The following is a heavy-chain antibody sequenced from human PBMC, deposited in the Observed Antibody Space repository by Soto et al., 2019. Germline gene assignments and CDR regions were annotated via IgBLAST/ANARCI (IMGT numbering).Heavy chain of an antibody. CDR2: INHSGST. Sequence: QVQLQQWGAGLLKPSETLSLTCAVYGGSFSGYYWSWIRQPPGKGLEWIGEINHSGSTNYNPSLKSRVTISVDTSKNQFSLKLSSVTAADTAVYYCARGNDYGVYFDYWGQGTLVTVSS. D-gene: IGHD4-17*01. V-gene: IGHV4-34*01. J-gene: IGHJ4*02. CDR3: ARGNDYGVYFDY. CDR1: GGSFSGYY.